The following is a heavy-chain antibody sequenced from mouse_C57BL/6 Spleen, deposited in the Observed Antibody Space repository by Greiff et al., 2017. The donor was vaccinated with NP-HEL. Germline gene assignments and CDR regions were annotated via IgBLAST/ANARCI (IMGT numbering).Heavy chain of an antibody. V-gene: IGHV1-55*01. Sequence: QVQLQQPGAELVKPGASVKMSCKASGYTFTSYWITWVKQRPGQGLEWIGDIYPGSGSTNYNEKFTSKATLTVDTSSSTAYMQLSSLTSEDSAVYYGARGHYGSRVWFAYWGQGTLVTVSA. D-gene: IGHD1-1*01. CDR2: IYPGSGST. J-gene: IGHJ3*01. CDR3: ARGHYGSRVWFAY. CDR1: GYTFTSYW.